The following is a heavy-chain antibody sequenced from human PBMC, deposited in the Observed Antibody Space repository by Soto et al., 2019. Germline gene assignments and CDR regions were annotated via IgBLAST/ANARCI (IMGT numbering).Heavy chain of an antibody. CDR3: ARDYRKVRGVRHYYYMDV. J-gene: IGHJ6*03. CDR1: GFTFSSYS. Sequence: EVQLVESGGGLVQPGGSLRLSCAASGFTFSSYSMNWVRQAPGKGLEWVSYISSSSSTIYYADSVKGRFTISRDNAKNSLYLQMNSLRAEDTAVYYCARDYRKVRGVRHYYYMDVWGKGTTVTVSS. V-gene: IGHV3-48*01. CDR2: ISSSSSTI. D-gene: IGHD3-10*01.